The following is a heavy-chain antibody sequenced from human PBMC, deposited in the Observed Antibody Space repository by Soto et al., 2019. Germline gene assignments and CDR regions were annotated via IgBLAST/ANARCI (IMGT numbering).Heavy chain of an antibody. J-gene: IGHJ5*02. CDR3: ARRDRSGFSYWVDT. CDR2: IYFSGTT. CDR1: GGSISSGDYY. Sequence: QVQLQESGPGLVKPSQTLSLTCTVSGGSISSGDYYWSWIRQHPGKCLEWIGTIYFSGTTYYNPSFKSRVTISVDTSKNQFYLNLSSVTAADTAVYYCARRDRSGFSYWVDTWGQGTLVTVSS. V-gene: IGHV4-31*03. D-gene: IGHD3-22*01.